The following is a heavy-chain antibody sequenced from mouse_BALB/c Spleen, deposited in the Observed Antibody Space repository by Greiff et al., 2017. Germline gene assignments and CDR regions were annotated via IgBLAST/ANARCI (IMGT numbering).Heavy chain of an antibody. Sequence: EVQLQQSGPELVKPGASVKMSCKASGYTFTSYVMHWVKQKPGQGLEWIGYINPYNDGTKYNEKFKGKATLTSDKSSSTAYMELSSLTSEDSAVYYCANHYGYADYAMDYWGQGTSVTVSS. CDR1: GYTFTSYV. J-gene: IGHJ4*01. CDR2: INPYNDGT. CDR3: ANHYGYADYAMDY. D-gene: IGHD1-2*01. V-gene: IGHV1-14*01.